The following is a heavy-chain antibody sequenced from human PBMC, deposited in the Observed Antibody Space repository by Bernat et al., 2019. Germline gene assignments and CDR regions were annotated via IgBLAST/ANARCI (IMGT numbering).Heavy chain of an antibody. CDR3: TTSQTYYYGSGSYNYYYYGMDV. J-gene: IGHJ6*02. CDR2: IYTSGST. D-gene: IGHD3-10*01. CDR1: GGSISSGSYY. Sequence: QVQLQESGPGLVKPSQTLSLTCTVSGGSISSGSYYWSWIRQPAGKGLEWIGRIYTSGSTNYNPSLKSRVTISVDTSKNQFSLKLSSVTAADTVVYYCTTSQTYYYGSGSYNYYYYGMDVWGQGTTVTVSS. V-gene: IGHV4-61*02.